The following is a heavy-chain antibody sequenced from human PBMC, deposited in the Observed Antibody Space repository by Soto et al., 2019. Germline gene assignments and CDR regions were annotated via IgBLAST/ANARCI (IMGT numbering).Heavy chain of an antibody. V-gene: IGHV3-20*04. Sequence: EVQLVEAGGGVVRPGGSLRLSCAASGVTFDDYGMSWVRQAPGKGLEWVSGINWNGGRTNYADSVKGRFTISRDNSKTSLVLQMNSLPAEDTALYSCARDPSGSATYIWFDPWGQGTLVIVSS. CDR2: INWNGGRT. CDR3: ARDPSGSATYIWFDP. CDR1: GVTFDDYG. D-gene: IGHD3-10*01. J-gene: IGHJ5*02.